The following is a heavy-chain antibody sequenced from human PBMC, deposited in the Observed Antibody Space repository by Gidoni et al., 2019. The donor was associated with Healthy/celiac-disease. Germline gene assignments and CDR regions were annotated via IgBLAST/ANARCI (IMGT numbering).Heavy chain of an antibody. D-gene: IGHD5-12*01. CDR1: GFTFSNAW. V-gene: IGHV3-15*01. J-gene: IGHJ4*02. Sequence: EVQLVESGGGLVTPGGSLRLSCAASGFTFSNAWMSWVRQAPGKGLEWVGRIKSKTDGGTTDYAAPVKGRFTISRDDSKNTLYLQMNRLKTEDTAVYYCTTRRDGYLTGDYWGQGTLVTVSS. CDR2: IKSKTDGGTT. CDR3: TTRRDGYLTGDY.